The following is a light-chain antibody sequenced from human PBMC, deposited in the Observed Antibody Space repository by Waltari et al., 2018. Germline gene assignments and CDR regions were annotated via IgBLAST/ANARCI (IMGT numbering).Light chain of an antibody. CDR1: QNIKTW. J-gene: IGKJ4*01. CDR3: QQYDTYPLT. Sequence: DIQMSQSPSTLSASIGDRVTITCRAIQNIKTWLAWYQQKPGKATKFLVYKASTLDSGVPSRFSGSGSGTEFTLTISSLQPDDFATYYCQQYDTYPLTFGGGTKVEIK. V-gene: IGKV1-5*03. CDR2: KAS.